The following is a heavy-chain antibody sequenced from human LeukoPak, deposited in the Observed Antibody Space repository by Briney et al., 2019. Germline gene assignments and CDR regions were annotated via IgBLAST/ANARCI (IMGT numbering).Heavy chain of an antibody. CDR2: IYYSGST. V-gene: IGHV4-59*01. Sequence: SETLSLTCTVSVGSISSYYWSWIRQPPGKGLEWIGYIYYSGSTNYNPSLKSRVTISVDTSKNQFSLKLSSVTAADTAVYYCARGVSRSGLGYWGQGTLVTVSS. CDR3: ARGVSRSGLGY. CDR1: VGSISSYY. D-gene: IGHD1-14*01. J-gene: IGHJ4*02.